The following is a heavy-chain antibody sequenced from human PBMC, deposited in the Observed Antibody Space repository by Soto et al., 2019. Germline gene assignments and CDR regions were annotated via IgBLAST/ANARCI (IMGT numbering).Heavy chain of an antibody. CDR3: ARDGGCRDGYTVGCNWFDP. Sequence: SETLSLTCTVSGGSISSYYWSWIRQPPGKGLEWIGYIYYSGSTNYNPSLKSRVTISVDTSKNQFSLKLSSVTAADTAVYYCARDGGCRDGYTVGCNWFDPWGQGTLVTVSS. CDR2: IYYSGST. CDR1: GGSISSYY. D-gene: IGHD5-12*01. V-gene: IGHV4-59*12. J-gene: IGHJ5*02.